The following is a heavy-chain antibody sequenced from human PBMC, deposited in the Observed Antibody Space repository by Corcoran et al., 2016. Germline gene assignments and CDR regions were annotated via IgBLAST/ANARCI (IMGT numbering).Heavy chain of an antibody. Sequence: QVQLVESGGGLVKPGGSLRLSCAASAFTFSDYYMSWIRQAPGKGLEWISYISNSGSTIYYEDSVKGRFTISRDNAKNSLYLQMNSQRAEDTAVYYCARAMVNTIANYYYGMDVWGQGTTVTVSS. D-gene: IGHD2-8*01. CDR3: ARAMVNTIANYYYGMDV. J-gene: IGHJ6*02. V-gene: IGHV3-11*01. CDR2: ISNSGSTI. CDR1: AFTFSDYY.